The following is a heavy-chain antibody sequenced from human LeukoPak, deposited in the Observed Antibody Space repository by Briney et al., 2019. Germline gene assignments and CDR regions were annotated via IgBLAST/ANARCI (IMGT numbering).Heavy chain of an antibody. CDR3: AKGGYGSGSYFAFDI. CDR2: ISGSDGST. Sequence: PGGSLRLSCAASGFTFSDYGMSWVRQAPGKGLEWVSSISGSDGSTYYADSAKGRLTISRDNSKNTLYLQMNSLRAEDTAVYYCAKGGYGSGSYFAFDIWGQGTMVTVSS. V-gene: IGHV3-23*01. D-gene: IGHD3-10*01. J-gene: IGHJ3*02. CDR1: GFTFSDYG.